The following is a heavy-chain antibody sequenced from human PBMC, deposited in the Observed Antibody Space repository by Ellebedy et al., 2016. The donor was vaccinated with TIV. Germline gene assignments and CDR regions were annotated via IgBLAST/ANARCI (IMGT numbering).Heavy chain of an antibody. CDR1: GGPISSYY. J-gene: IGHJ4*02. CDR3: ARTYDILTGYYFDY. Sequence: MPGGSLRLSCTVSGGPISSYYWSWIRQPPGKGLEWIGYIYYSGSTDYNPSLKSRVTISVDTSKNQFSLKLSSVTAADTAVYYCARTYDILTGYYFDYWGQGTLVTVSS. V-gene: IGHV4-59*01. D-gene: IGHD3-9*01. CDR2: IYYSGST.